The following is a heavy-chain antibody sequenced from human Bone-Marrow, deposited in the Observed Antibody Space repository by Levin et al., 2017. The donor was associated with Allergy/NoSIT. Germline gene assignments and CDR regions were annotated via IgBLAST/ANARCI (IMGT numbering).Heavy chain of an antibody. CDR2: IWYDGSHK. CDR1: GFTFSAFG. D-gene: IGHD1-26*01. Sequence: GGSLRLSCAASGFTFSAFGMHWVRQAPGRGLEWVAVIWYDGSHKFYADSVKGRFTISRDNSKNTLYLQMNSLRAEDTAVYYCTRDRGEWGQFYFDYWGLGILVTVSS. V-gene: IGHV3-33*01. J-gene: IGHJ4*02. CDR3: TRDRGEWGQFYFDY.